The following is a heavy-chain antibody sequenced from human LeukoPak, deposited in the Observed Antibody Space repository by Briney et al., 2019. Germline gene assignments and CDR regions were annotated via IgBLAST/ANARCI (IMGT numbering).Heavy chain of an antibody. J-gene: IGHJ4*02. CDR1: GYTFTNYG. CDR3: ARDLVDGVGAPGAY. V-gene: IGHV1-18*01. CDR2: INTYNGNT. Sequence: ASVKVSCKATGYTFTNYGITWMRQAPRQGLEWMGWINTYNGNTNYAQKLHGRVTITTDTSTSTAYMELRSLRSDDTAVFYCARDLVDGVGAPGAYWGQGALVTVSS. D-gene: IGHD1-26*01.